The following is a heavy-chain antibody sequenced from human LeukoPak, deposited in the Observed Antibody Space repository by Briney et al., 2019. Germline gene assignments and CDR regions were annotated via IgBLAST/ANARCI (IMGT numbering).Heavy chain of an antibody. CDR1: GYSFSSYE. J-gene: IGHJ4*02. Sequence: ASVEVSCKASGYSFSSYEINWVRQATGQGLEWMGWMKPNSGNTEYAQKFQGRVTMSRNTSINTAYMELSSLRSDDTAVYYCARPGAAAGFGHWGQGTLVTVSS. V-gene: IGHV1-8*01. CDR3: ARPGAAAGFGH. D-gene: IGHD6-13*01. CDR2: MKPNSGNT.